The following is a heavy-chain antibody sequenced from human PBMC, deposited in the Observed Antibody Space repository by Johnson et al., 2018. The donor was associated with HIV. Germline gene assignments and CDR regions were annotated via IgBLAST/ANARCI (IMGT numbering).Heavy chain of an antibody. Sequence: VQLLESGGGVVQPGRSLRLSCAASGFTFSTYGMHWVRQAPGKGLEWVAVMWYDGSNKYYADSVKGRFTISRDNSKNTLYLQMNSLRAEDTAVYYSAKEQWGSSWTNDAFYIWGQGKMVSVSS. CDR2: MWYDGSNK. V-gene: IGHV3-33*06. CDR1: GFTFSTYG. CDR3: AKEQWGSSWTNDAFYI. D-gene: IGHD6-13*01. J-gene: IGHJ3*02.